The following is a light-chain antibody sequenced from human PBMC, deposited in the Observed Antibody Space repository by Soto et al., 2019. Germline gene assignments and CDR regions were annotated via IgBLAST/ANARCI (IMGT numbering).Light chain of an antibody. CDR1: QSISSW. CDR2: DAS. V-gene: IGKV1-5*01. J-gene: IGKJ1*01. CDR3: QQYNSYSPRT. Sequence: DIHMTQSPSTLSAALGDRVTITFRASQSISSWLAWYQQKPGKAPKLLIYDASSLESGVPSRFSGSGSGTEFTLTISSLQPDDFATYYRQQYNSYSPRTFGQGTKVDIK.